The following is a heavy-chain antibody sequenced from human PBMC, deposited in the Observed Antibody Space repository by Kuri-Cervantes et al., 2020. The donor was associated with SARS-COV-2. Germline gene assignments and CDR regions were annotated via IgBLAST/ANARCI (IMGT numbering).Heavy chain of an antibody. J-gene: IGHJ3*02. Sequence: GGSLRLSCAASGFTFSSYWMHWVRQAPGKGLVWVSRINSDGSSTSYADSVKGRFTISRDNAKNTLYLQINSVRIEDTSLYFCAWGRGWTFDIWGRGTMVTVSS. CDR2: INSDGSST. D-gene: IGHD1-26*01. CDR3: AWGRGWTFDI. V-gene: IGHV3-74*01. CDR1: GFTFSSYW.